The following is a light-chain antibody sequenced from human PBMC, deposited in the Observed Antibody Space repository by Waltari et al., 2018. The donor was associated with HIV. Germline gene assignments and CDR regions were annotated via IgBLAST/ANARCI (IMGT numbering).Light chain of an antibody. Sequence: SYELTQPPSVSVSPGQTARITCSGDALPKKYAYWYQQKSGQAPVLVIYEDSKRPSGIPEGFSGSSSGTMATLTISGAQVQDEADYYCYSRDSSGNHKVFGGGTKLTVL. CDR2: EDS. CDR3: YSRDSSGNHKV. V-gene: IGLV3-10*01. CDR1: ALPKKY. J-gene: IGLJ2*01.